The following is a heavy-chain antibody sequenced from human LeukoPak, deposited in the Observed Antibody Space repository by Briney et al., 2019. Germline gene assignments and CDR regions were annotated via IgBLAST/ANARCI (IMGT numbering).Heavy chain of an antibody. D-gene: IGHD6-13*01. CDR1: GFTFSSYA. CDR2: ISYDGSNK. CDR3: ARDSGPGIVAAGTFDYYYGMDV. J-gene: IGHJ6*02. V-gene: IGHV3-30-3*01. Sequence: GGSLRLSCAASGFTFSSYAMHRVRQAPGKGLEWVAVISYDGSNKYYADSVKGRFTISRDNSKNTLYLQMNSLRAEDTAVYYCARDSGPGIVAAGTFDYYYGMDVWGQGTTVTVSS.